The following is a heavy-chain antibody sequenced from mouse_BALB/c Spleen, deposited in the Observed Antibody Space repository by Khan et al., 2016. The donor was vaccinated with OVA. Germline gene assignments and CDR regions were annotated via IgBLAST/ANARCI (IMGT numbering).Heavy chain of an antibody. CDR3: ARDGYRYNYTFDY. J-gene: IGHJ4*01. V-gene: IGHV3-2*02. CDR2: ISYSGST. Sequence: EVQLQESGPGLVKPSQSLSLTCTVTGYSITSDYAWNWIRQFPGNTLEWMGYISYSGSTNYNPSLKSRISITRDTSKNQFILQLNSVTTEDTATYYCARDGYRYNYTFDYWGQGTSVTVSS. D-gene: IGHD2-3*01. CDR1: GYSITSDYA.